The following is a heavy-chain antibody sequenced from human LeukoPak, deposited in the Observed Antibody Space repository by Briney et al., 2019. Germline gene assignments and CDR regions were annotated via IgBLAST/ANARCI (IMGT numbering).Heavy chain of an antibody. J-gene: IGHJ4*02. CDR1: GGSLSSSSYY. D-gene: IGHD5-18*01. Sequence: SETLSLTCSVSGGSLSSSSYYWGWIRQPPGKGLEWIGSIYYSGSTYYNPSLKSRVTISVDTSKNQFSLKLSSVTAADTAVYYCARAASVDTAMAFDYWGQGTLVTVSS. V-gene: IGHV4-39*07. CDR3: ARAASVDTAMAFDY. CDR2: IYYSGST.